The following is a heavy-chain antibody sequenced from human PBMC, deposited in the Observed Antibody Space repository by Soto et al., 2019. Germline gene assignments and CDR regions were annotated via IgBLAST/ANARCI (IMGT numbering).Heavy chain of an antibody. D-gene: IGHD3-10*01. CDR1: GGSISSYY. Sequence: SETLSLTCTVSGGSISSYYWSWIRQPPGKGLEWIGYIYYSGITNYNPSLKSRVTISVDTSKNQFSLKLSSVTAADTAVYYCARAEFKKTEVDAFDIWGQGTMVTVSS. V-gene: IGHV4-59*12. CDR3: ARAEFKKTEVDAFDI. CDR2: IYYSGIT. J-gene: IGHJ3*02.